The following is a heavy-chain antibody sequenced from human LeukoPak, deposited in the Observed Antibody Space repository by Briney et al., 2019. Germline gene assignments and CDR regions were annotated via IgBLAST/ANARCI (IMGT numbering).Heavy chain of an antibody. CDR3: ARGVSPLNYYFDY. CDR1: GFTFDDYT. D-gene: IGHD6-13*01. J-gene: IGHJ4*02. Sequence: GGSLRLSCAASGFTFDDYTMHWVRQAPGKGLVWVSRINSDGSDTSYADSVKGRFTISRDNAKNTLYLQMNSLRAEDTAVYYCARGVSPLNYYFDYWGQGTLVTVSS. V-gene: IGHV3-74*01. CDR2: INSDGSDT.